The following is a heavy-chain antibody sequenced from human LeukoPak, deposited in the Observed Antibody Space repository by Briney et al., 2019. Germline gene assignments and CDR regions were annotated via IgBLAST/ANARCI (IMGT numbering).Heavy chain of an antibody. J-gene: IGHJ4*02. Sequence: PGGSLRLSCAASGFTFSSYAMSWVRQAPGKGLEWVSAIGGSGGSTYYADSVKGRFTISRDNSKNTLYLQMNSLRAEDTAVYYCAKAGWFGELLSPTYFDYWGQGTLVTVSS. CDR1: GFTFSSYA. V-gene: IGHV3-23*01. D-gene: IGHD3-10*01. CDR2: IGGSGGST. CDR3: AKAGWFGELLSPTYFDY.